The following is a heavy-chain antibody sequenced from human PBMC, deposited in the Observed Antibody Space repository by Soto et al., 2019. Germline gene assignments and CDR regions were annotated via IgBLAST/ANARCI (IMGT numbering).Heavy chain of an antibody. CDR1: GFTFSSYA. CDR2: ISYDGSNK. CDR3: ARGSRMAGRGRGVGYFDY. J-gene: IGHJ4*02. D-gene: IGHD6-19*01. V-gene: IGHV3-30-3*01. Sequence: PGGSLRLSCAASGFTFSSYAMPWVRQAPGKGLEWVAVISYDGSNKYYADSVKGRFTISRDNSKNTLYLQMNSLRAEDTAVYYCARGSRMAGRGRGVGYFDYWCQGTLVTVSS.